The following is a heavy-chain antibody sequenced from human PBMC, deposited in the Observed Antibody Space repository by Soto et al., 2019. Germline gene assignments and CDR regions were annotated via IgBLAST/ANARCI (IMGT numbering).Heavy chain of an antibody. J-gene: IGHJ4*02. V-gene: IGHV3-74*01. D-gene: IGHD3-22*01. CDR3: ARAPAYYFDSSAYYLLDDCFDY. CDR2: INDDGSRI. CDR1: GFTFSSYW. Sequence: GGSLRLSCAASGFTFSSYWMHWVRQVPGKGLVWVSHINDDGSRIGYADSVKGRFTISRDNAKNTLFLQMSSLRAEDTAVYYCARAPAYYFDSSAYYLLDDCFDYWGQGTLVTVSS.